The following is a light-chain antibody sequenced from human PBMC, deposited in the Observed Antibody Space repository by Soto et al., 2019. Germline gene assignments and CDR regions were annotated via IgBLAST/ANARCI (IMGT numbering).Light chain of an antibody. J-gene: IGKJ1*01. V-gene: IGKV3-20*01. CDR2: GAS. CDR1: ESVSSSF. CDR3: QQYGSSPRT. Sequence: EVVVTQSPATLSVSPGERATLSCRASESVSSSFLAWYQQKPGQAPRLLISGASSRATGVPDRFSGSGSGTDFTLTISRLEPEDFAVYYCQQYGSSPRTFGQGTKV.